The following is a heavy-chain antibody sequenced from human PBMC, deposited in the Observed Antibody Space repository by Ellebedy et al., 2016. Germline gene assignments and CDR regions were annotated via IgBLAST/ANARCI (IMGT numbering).Heavy chain of an antibody. Sequence: GGSLRLSXAASGFTFSAYYMAWIRQAPGKGLECVAYIGNCGTTIYYADSVRGRFAISRDNAKNSLSLQMNSLRADDTAVYYCARVDYNDRPGTYYFDSWGQGTLVTVSS. CDR2: IGNCGTTI. J-gene: IGHJ4*02. CDR3: ARVDYNDRPGTYYFDS. V-gene: IGHV3-11*01. CDR1: GFTFSAYY. D-gene: IGHD1/OR15-1a*01.